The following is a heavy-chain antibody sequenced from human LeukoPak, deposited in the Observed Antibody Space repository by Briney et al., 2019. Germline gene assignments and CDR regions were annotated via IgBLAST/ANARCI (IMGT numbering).Heavy chain of an antibody. Sequence: KPSETLSLTCTVSGGSISSSSYYWGWLRQPPGKGLEWIGSIYYSGSTYYNPSLKSRVTISVDTSKNQFSLKLSSVTAADTAVYYCARRDTAMVRALDYWGQGTLVTVSS. CDR3: ARRDTAMVRALDY. CDR2: IYYSGST. CDR1: GGSISSSSYY. J-gene: IGHJ4*02. D-gene: IGHD5-18*01. V-gene: IGHV4-39*01.